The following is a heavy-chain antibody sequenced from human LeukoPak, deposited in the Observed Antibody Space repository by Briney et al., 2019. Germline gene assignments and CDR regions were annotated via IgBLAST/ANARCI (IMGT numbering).Heavy chain of an antibody. CDR2: INAGNGNT. Sequence: ASVKVSCKASGYTFTSYAMHWVRQAPGQRLEWMGWINAGNGNTKYSQKFQGRVTITRDTPASTAYMELSSLRSEDTAVYYCARVREYDSFDAFDIWGQGTMVTVSS. CDR1: GYTFTSYA. CDR3: ARVREYDSFDAFDI. J-gene: IGHJ3*02. V-gene: IGHV1-3*01. D-gene: IGHD1-1*01.